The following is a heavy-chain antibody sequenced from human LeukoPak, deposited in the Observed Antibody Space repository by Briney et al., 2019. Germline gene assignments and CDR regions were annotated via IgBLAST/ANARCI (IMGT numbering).Heavy chain of an antibody. Sequence: ASVKVSCKVSGYTLTELSMHWVRQAPGKGLEWMGGFDPEDGETIYAQKFQGRVTMTEDTSTDTAYMELSSLRSEDTAVYYCATVFRPGTRYQLRFLEWSAYNWFDPWGQGTLVTVSS. CDR3: ATVFRPGTRYQLRFLEWSAYNWFDP. V-gene: IGHV1-24*01. D-gene: IGHD3-3*01. J-gene: IGHJ5*02. CDR2: FDPEDGET. CDR1: GYTLTELS.